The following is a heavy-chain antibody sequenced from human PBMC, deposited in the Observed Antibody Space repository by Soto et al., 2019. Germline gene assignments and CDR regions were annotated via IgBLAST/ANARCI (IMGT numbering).Heavy chain of an antibody. CDR3: ARGNYYDSSGYNDAFDI. Sequence: GASVKVSCKASGGTFSSYAISWVRQAPGQGLEWMGGIIPIFGTANYAQKSQGRVTITADESTSTAYMELSSLRSEDTAVYYCARGNYYDSSGYNDAFDIWGQGTMVTVSS. J-gene: IGHJ3*02. CDR1: GGTFSSYA. CDR2: IIPIFGTA. D-gene: IGHD3-22*01. V-gene: IGHV1-69*13.